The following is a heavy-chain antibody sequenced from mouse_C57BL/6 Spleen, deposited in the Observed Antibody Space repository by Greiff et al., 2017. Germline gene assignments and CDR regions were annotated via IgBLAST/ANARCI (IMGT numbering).Heavy chain of an antibody. CDR3: ARHVGVYYDYGDYYAMDY. J-gene: IGHJ4*01. CDR1: GYTFTEYT. Sequence: VQLQQSGAELVKPGASVKLSCKASGYTFTEYTIHWVKQRSGKGLEWIGWFYFGSGSIKYNEKFKDKATLTADKSSSTVYMEHSRLTSEDSAVYFCARHVGVYYDYGDYYAMDYWGQGTSVTVSS. V-gene: IGHV1-62-2*01. CDR2: FYFGSGSI. D-gene: IGHD2-4*01.